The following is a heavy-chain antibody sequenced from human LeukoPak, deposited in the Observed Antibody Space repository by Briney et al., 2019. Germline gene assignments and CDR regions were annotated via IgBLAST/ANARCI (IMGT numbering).Heavy chain of an antibody. CDR3: ARSVGSYYYGMDV. CDR1: GGSISSGGYY. Sequence: SETLSLTCTVSGGSISSGGYYWSWIRQHPGTGLEWIGYIYYSGSTYYNPSLKSRVTISVDTSKNQFSLKLSSVTAADTAVYYCARSVGSYYYGMDVWGQGTTVTVSS. CDR2: IYYSGST. V-gene: IGHV4-31*03. J-gene: IGHJ6*02. D-gene: IGHD1-26*01.